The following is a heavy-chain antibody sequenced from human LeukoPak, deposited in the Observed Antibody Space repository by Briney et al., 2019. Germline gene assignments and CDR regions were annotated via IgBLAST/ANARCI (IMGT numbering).Heavy chain of an antibody. D-gene: IGHD3-10*01. Sequence: GGSLRLSCAGSGFPFSSYPISWVRQPPGKGLEWVSAITASGDSTYSADSVKGRFTISRDNSRNTLFLEMSSLRAEDTAVYYCAKWALGGSGSPYYGMDVWGQGTTVTVSS. J-gene: IGHJ6*02. CDR1: GFPFSSYP. CDR3: AKWALGGSGSPYYGMDV. CDR2: ITASGDST. V-gene: IGHV3-23*01.